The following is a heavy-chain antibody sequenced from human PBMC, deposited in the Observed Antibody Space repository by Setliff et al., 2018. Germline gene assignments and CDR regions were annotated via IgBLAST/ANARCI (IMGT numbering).Heavy chain of an antibody. Sequence: GESLKISCAASGFAFSTYGIHWVRRTPGKGLEWVAYIRYGGTKKDYADYVRGRFTISRDDSQNTVSLQMSSLRAEDTAVYYCAKEIQPRRGPVYDSSGLAFDYWGQGTLVTVSS. D-gene: IGHD3-22*01. V-gene: IGHV3-30*02. CDR3: AKEIQPRRGPVYDSSGLAFDY. CDR2: IRYGGTKK. J-gene: IGHJ4*01. CDR1: GFAFSTYG.